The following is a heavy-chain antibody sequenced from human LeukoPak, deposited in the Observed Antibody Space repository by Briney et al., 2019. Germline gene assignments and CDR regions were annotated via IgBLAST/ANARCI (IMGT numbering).Heavy chain of an antibody. D-gene: IGHD4-17*01. J-gene: IGHJ3*02. CDR2: IYHSGST. CDR3: ARGPLGDEFADAFDI. Sequence: SETLSPTCTVSGYSISSGYYWGWIRQPPGKGLEWIGSIYHSGSTYYNPSLKSRVTISVDTSKNQFSLKLSSVTAADTAVYYCARGPLGDEFADAFDIWGQGTMVTVSS. V-gene: IGHV4-38-2*02. CDR1: GYSISSGYY.